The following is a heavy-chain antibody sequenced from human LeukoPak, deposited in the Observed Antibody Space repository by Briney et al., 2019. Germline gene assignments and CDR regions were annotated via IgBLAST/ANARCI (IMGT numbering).Heavy chain of an antibody. J-gene: IGHJ6*03. D-gene: IGHD2-2*02. CDR2: IYTSGST. Sequence: SETLSLTCTVSGGSISSYYWSWIRQPPGKGLEWIGYIYTSGSTNYNPSLKSRVTISVDTSKNQFSLKLSSVTAADTAVYYCARQLVVPAAILDYYYYYMDVWGKGTSVTVSS. CDR3: ARQLVVPAAILDYYYYYMDV. CDR1: GGSISSYY. V-gene: IGHV4-4*09.